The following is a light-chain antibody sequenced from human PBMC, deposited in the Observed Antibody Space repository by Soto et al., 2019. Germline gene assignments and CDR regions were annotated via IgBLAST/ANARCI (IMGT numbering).Light chain of an antibody. CDR2: GTS. CDR3: CLYAVTFYV. Sequence: QSVLTQPASVSGSPGQSVTISCTGTSSGFGSYKFVSWYQHHPGTVPKVIIYGTSKRPSGVSDRFSGSKSGNTASLTISGLQAEDEADYYCCLYAVTFYVFGTGTKVTVL. J-gene: IGLJ1*01. CDR1: SSGFGSYKF. V-gene: IGLV2-23*01.